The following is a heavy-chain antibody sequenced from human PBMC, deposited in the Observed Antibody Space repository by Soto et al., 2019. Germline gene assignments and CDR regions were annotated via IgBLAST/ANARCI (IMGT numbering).Heavy chain of an antibody. Sequence: QITLKESGPTLVKPTQTLTLTCTFSGFSLSTSGVGVGWIRQPPGKALEWLEFIYWDDDKRYSPSLKSRLTINNDTTKNPVALTMTNMDPVDTAAYYCADRRVVPAKGNNWFDTWRQGTLVIFSS. D-gene: IGHD2-15*01. CDR1: GFSLSTSGVG. V-gene: IGHV2-5*02. CDR3: ADRRVVPAKGNNWFDT. J-gene: IGHJ5*02. CDR2: IYWDDDK.